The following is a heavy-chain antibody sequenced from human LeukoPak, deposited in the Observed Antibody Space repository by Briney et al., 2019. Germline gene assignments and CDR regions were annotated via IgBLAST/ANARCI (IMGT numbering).Heavy chain of an antibody. CDR2: INQRGST. CDR1: SGSFSGYF. CDR3: ARGSLYYGDSSAYFDY. D-gene: IGHD3-22*01. V-gene: IGHV4-34*01. J-gene: IGHJ4*02. Sequence: PSETLSLTCAVYSGSFSGYFWTYIRQPPGMGLDWIGEINQRGSTNYNPSLKSRVTIPVDTSKNQFSLRLRSVTAADTAVYYCARGSLYYGDSSAYFDYWDQGTLVTVSS.